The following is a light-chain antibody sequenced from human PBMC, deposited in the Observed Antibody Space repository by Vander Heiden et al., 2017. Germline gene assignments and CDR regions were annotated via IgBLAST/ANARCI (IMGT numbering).Light chain of an antibody. Sequence: IVMTQSPATLSVSPGERATLSCRASQSVSRTLPGTRRNPARPPSSLSNVHPPRATGIPARFSGSGSGTEFTLTISSLQSEDFAVYYCQQYNNLPLTFGQGTKVAIK. V-gene: IGKV3-15*01. CDR2: VHP. J-gene: IGKJ1*01. CDR1: QSVSRT. CDR3: QQYNNLPLT.